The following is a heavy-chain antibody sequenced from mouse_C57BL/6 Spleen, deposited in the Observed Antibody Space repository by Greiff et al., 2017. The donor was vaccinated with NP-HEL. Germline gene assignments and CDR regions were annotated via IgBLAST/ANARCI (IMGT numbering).Heavy chain of an antibody. CDR1: GFTFSSYA. V-gene: IGHV5-4*01. D-gene: IGHD1-1*01. J-gene: IGHJ4*01. CDR2: ISDGGSYT. CDR3: ARDGTTVVATGWYAMDY. Sequence: EVQLVESGGGLVKPGGSLKLSCAASGFTFSSYAMSWVRQTPEKRLEWVATISDGGSYTYYPDNVKGRFTISRDNAKNNLYLQMSHLKSEDTAMYYCARDGTTVVATGWYAMDYWGQGTSVTVSS.